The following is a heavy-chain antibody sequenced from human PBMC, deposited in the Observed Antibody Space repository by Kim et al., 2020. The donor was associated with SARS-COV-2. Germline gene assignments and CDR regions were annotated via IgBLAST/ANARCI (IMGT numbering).Heavy chain of an antibody. CDR3: ARRLHSSHWD. CDR2: ISGGGDST. CDR1: GFTFSSFG. Sequence: GGSLRLSCAASGFTFSSFGMSWVRQAPGKGLEWVAAISGGGDSTYYADSVKGRFTISRHNSKNMVYVEMNSLRVEDTAVYYCARRLHSSHWDWGQGTLVTVSS. J-gene: IGHJ4*02. D-gene: IGHD3-16*01. V-gene: IGHV3-23*01.